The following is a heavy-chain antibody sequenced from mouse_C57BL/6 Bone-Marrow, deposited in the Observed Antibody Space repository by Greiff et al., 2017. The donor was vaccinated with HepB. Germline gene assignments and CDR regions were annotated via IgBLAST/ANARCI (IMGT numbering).Heavy chain of an antibody. V-gene: IGHV10-1*01. CDR1: GFSFNTYA. J-gene: IGHJ4*01. Sequence: DVMLVESGGGLVQPKGSLKLSCAASGFSFNTYAMNWVRQAPGKGLEWVARIRSKSNNYATYYADSVKDRFTISRDDSESMLYLQMNNLKTEDTAMYYCVRHYYGSSYGTMDYWGQGTSVTVSS. CDR2: IRSKSNNYAT. D-gene: IGHD1-1*01. CDR3: VRHYYGSSYGTMDY.